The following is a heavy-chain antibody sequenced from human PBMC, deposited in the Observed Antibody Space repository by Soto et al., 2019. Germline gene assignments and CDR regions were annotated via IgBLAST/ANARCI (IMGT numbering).Heavy chain of an antibody. D-gene: IGHD2-21*02. V-gene: IGHV1-46*01. CDR2: INPSGGST. Sequence: ASVKVSCKASGYTFTSYYMHWVRQAPGQGLEWMGIINPSGGSTSYAQKLQGRVTMTRDTSTSTVYMELSSLRSEDTAVYYCAREGGGNSVYYYYGMDVWGQGTTVTVSS. CDR3: AREGGGNSVYYYYGMDV. J-gene: IGHJ6*02. CDR1: GYTFTSYY.